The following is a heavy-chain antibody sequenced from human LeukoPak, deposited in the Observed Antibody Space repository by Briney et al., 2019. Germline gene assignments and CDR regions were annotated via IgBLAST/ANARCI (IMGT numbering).Heavy chain of an antibody. D-gene: IGHD3-10*01. V-gene: IGHV4-4*02. J-gene: IGHJ6*03. CDR3: ARDGATMVRGVILDYYYMDV. CDR1: GGSISSSNW. Sequence: SETLSLTCAVSGGSISSSNWWSWVRQPPGKGLEWIGEIYHSGSTNYNPSLKSRVTISVDKSKNQFSLKLSSVTAAATAVSYCARDGATMVRGVILDYYYMDVWGKGTTVTVSS. CDR2: IYHSGST.